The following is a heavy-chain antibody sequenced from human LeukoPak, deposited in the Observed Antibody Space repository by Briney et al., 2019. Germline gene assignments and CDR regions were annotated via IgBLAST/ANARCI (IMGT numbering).Heavy chain of an antibody. D-gene: IGHD6-13*01. Sequence: GGSLRLSCAASGFTFSTYSMNWVRQAPGKGLEWVSSISNTISYIYYADSVKGRFTISRDNAKNSLYLQMNSLRADDTAVYYCAREDASSSDYWGQGTLVTVSS. J-gene: IGHJ4*02. V-gene: IGHV3-21*01. CDR3: AREDASSSDY. CDR2: ISNTISYI. CDR1: GFTFSTYS.